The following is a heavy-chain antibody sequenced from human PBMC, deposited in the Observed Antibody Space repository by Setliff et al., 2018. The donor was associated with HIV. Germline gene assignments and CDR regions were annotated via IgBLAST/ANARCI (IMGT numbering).Heavy chain of an antibody. J-gene: IGHJ4*02. Sequence: ASVKVSCKVSGYTVTELSINWVRQAPGKGPEWMGGFDPEDNKIVYAQKFQGRVTTTEDTSTDTACMELSSLRPEDTAVYYCARDGWWRQYDYGIDYWGQGTLVTVSS. CDR2: FDPEDNKI. V-gene: IGHV1-24*01. CDR1: GYTVTELS. D-gene: IGHD4-17*01. CDR3: ARDGWWRQYDYGIDY.